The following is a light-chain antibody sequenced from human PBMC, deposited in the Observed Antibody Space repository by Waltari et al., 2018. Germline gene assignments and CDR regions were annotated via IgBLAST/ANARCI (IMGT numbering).Light chain of an antibody. CDR1: QNIGIY. CDR3: QQSHNTPWT. Sequence: DIQMTHSPSSLSASVGDRVTMTSRASQNIGIYLNWYQQKPGKAPKLLIYAASSLQSGVPSRFSGSGSGTDFTLTISSLQPEDFATYYCQQSHNTPWTFGQGTKVEIK. V-gene: IGKV1-39*01. J-gene: IGKJ1*01. CDR2: AAS.